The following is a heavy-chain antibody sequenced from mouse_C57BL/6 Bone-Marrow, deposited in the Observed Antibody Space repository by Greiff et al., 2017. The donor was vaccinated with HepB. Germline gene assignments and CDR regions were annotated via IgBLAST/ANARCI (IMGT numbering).Heavy chain of an antibody. CDR2: IYPGDGDT. V-gene: IGHV1-82*01. CDR3: ARWYPYAMDY. D-gene: IGHD1-1*02. J-gene: IGHJ4*01. Sequence: VQLQQSGPELVKPGASVKISCKASGYAFSSSWMNWVKQRPGKGLEWIGRIYPGDGDTNYNGKFKGKATLTADKSSSTAYMQLSSLTSEDSAVYFCARWYPYAMDYWGQGTSVTVSS. CDR1: GYAFSSSW.